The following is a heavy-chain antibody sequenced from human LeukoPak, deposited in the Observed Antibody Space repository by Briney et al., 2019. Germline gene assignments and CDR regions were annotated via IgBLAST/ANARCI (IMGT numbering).Heavy chain of an antibody. V-gene: IGHV1-69*13. D-gene: IGHD6-13*01. CDR3: AKDRAAAGTRMGSGWRGPYFDY. CDR1: GGTFSSYA. J-gene: IGHJ4*02. CDR2: IIPIFGTA. Sequence: SVKVSCKASGGTFSSYAISWVRQAPGQGLDWMGGIIPIFGTANYAQKFQGRVTITADESTSTAYMELSSLRSEYTAVYYCAKDRAAAGTRMGSGWRGPYFDYWGQGTLVTVSS.